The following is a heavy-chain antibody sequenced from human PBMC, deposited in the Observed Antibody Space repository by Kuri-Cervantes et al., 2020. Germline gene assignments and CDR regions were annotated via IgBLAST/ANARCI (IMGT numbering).Heavy chain of an antibody. D-gene: IGHD3-22*01. Sequence: ASVKVSFQASGYTFTGYYMHWVRQAPGQGLEWMGWINPNSGGTNYAQKLQGRVTMTTDTSTSTAYMELRSLRSDDTAVYYCARDLMIVVREVVYYYGMDVWGQGTTVTVSS. CDR1: GYTFTGYY. CDR2: INPNSGGT. J-gene: IGHJ6*02. CDR3: ARDLMIVVREVVYYYGMDV. V-gene: IGHV1-2*02.